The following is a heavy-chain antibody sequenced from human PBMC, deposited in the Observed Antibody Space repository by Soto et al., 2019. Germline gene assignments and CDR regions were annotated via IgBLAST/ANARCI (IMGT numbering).Heavy chain of an antibody. V-gene: IGHV4-38-2*01. CDR2: IYHSGST. CDR1: GYSISSGYY. J-gene: IGHJ4*02. D-gene: IGHD3-22*01. Sequence: SETLSLTCAVSGYSISSGYYWRWIRQPPGKGLEWIGSIYHSGSTYYNPSLKSRVTISVDTSKNQFSLKLSSVTAADTAVYYCARVENPVYYDSSGSFDYWGQGTLVTVSS. CDR3: ARVENPVYYDSSGSFDY.